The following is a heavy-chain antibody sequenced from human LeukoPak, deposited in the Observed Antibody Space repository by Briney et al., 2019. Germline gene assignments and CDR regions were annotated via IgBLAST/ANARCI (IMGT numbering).Heavy chain of an antibody. V-gene: IGHV4-39*01. Sequence: SETLSLTCTVSGGSISSSSYYRGWIRQPPGKGLEWIGSIYYSGSTYYNPSLKSRVTISVDTSKNQFSLKLSSVTAADTAVYYCARLGNDYGDTDNNYYYYYMDVWGKGSTVTVSS. D-gene: IGHD4-17*01. CDR1: GGSISSSSYY. CDR3: ARLGNDYGDTDNNYYYYYMDV. J-gene: IGHJ6*03. CDR2: IYYSGST.